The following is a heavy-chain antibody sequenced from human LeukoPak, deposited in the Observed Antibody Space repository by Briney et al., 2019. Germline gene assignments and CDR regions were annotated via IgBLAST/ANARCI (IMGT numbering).Heavy chain of an antibody. Sequence: GGSLRLSCAASGIIFSDYAMHWVRQGPGKGLECISTISSDGGSTYYANSVKGRFTISRDNSKNTLYLQMGSLRAEDMAVYYCARGRQGAKTRYFDLWGRGTRVTVSS. J-gene: IGHJ2*01. V-gene: IGHV3-64*01. CDR1: GIIFSDYA. D-gene: IGHD1-26*01. CDR3: ARGRQGAKTRYFDL. CDR2: ISSDGGST.